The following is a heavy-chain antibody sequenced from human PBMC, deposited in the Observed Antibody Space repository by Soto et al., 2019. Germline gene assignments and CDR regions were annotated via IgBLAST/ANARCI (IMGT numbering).Heavy chain of an antibody. V-gene: IGHV3-53*01. CDR1: GFTVSNNY. CDR2: IYSGGTT. Sequence: GGSLRLSCSASGFTVSNNYMRWVRQAPGKGLEWVSLIYSGGTTHYADSVKGRFTISRDNSKNTLYLQMNSLRVEDTAVYYCARDPPRIVASGAVGWGQGRLVTVSS. J-gene: IGHJ4*02. CDR3: ARDPPRIVASGAVG. D-gene: IGHD6-13*01.